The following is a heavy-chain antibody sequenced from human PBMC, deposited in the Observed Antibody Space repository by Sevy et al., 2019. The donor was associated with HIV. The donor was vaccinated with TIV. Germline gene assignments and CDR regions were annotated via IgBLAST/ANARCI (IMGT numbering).Heavy chain of an antibody. CDR2: INPSDAST. Sequence: ASVKVSCKASGYTFTNYYMHWERQAPGQGLEWMGIINPSDASTIYAQKFQGRVTMTRDTSTSTVYMELSSLRSDDTAVYYCGRTSPRGGFDYWGQGALVTVSS. CDR3: GRTSPRGGFDY. CDR1: GYTFTNYY. V-gene: IGHV1-46*03. J-gene: IGHJ4*02. D-gene: IGHD3-16*01.